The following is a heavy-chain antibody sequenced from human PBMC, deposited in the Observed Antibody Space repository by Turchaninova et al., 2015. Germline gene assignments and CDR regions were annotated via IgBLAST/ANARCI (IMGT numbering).Heavy chain of an antibody. CDR2: IYPRDSDT. V-gene: IGHV5-51*01. CDR1: GYTFGNYW. CDR3: ARRADDYYFDT. J-gene: IGHJ4*02. Sequence: EVQMLQSGAEVKKPGESLKISCKGSGYTFGNYWIAWVRQMPGKGLGGMGIIYPRDSDTRYSPSFRGQVTISVDGSIDTAFRQWGSLRASDTAIYYCARRADDYYFDTWGQGTLVTVSS. D-gene: IGHD2-21*02.